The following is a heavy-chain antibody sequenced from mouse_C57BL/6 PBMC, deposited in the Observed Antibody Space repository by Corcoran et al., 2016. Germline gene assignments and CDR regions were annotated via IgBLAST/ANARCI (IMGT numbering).Heavy chain of an antibody. J-gene: IGHJ2*01. Sequence: DVQLQESGPGLVKPSQSLSLTCSVTGYSITSGYYWNWIRQFPGNKLEWMGYISYDGSNNYNPSLKNRISITRDTSKNQFFLKLNSVTTEDTATYYCARVYYGNYKVYFDYWGQGTTLTVSS. D-gene: IGHD2-1*01. CDR3: ARVYYGNYKVYFDY. V-gene: IGHV3-6*01. CDR1: GYSITSGYY. CDR2: ISYDGSN.